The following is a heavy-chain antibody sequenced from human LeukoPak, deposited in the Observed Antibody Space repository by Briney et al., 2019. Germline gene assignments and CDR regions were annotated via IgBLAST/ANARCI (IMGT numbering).Heavy chain of an antibody. CDR3: VANMYNYMDV. J-gene: IGHJ6*03. D-gene: IGHD2-2*01. V-gene: IGHV3-23*01. CDR2: ISGNGETT. CDR1: GLTFSTYA. Sequence: PGGSLRLSSAVSGLTFSTYAMSWVRQAPGRGLEWVSSISGNGETTYYADSVKGRFTSSRDNSKKTALLQMNSLTAEDTAVYYAVANMYNYMDVWGKGTTVTVSS.